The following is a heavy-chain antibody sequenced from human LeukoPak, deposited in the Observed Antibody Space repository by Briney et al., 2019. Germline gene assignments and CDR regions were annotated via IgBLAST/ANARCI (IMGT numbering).Heavy chain of an antibody. CDR2: ISGSGVST. Sequence: GGSLRLSCAASGFTFSSYAMSWVRQAPGKGLEWVSGISGSGVSTNYADSVKGRFIISRDISKNTLYLQMNSLRAEDTAVYYCARDGRYYDILTGYYADYWGQGTLVTVSS. V-gene: IGHV3-23*01. J-gene: IGHJ4*02. CDR3: ARDGRYYDILTGYYADY. CDR1: GFTFSSYA. D-gene: IGHD3-9*01.